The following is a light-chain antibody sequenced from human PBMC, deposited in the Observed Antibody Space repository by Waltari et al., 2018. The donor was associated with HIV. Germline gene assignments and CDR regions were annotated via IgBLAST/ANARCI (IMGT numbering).Light chain of an antibody. CDR2: RNS. CDR1: SSNIGANY. CDR3: AAWDDSLSGWV. V-gene: IGLV1-47*01. Sequence: QSALTQPPSTSGTPGQTVTIPCSGSSSNIGANYVSSYQQLPGTAPKLLIYRNSQRPSGVRDRFSGSKSGTSASLAINDLRSEDEAEYHCAAWDDSLSGWVFGGGTNLTVL. J-gene: IGLJ3*02.